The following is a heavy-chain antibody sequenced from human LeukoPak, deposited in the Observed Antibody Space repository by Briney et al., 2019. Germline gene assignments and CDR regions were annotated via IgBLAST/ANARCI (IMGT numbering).Heavy chain of an antibody. D-gene: IGHD5-24*01. J-gene: IGHJ3*02. CDR1: GYTFTSYD. CDR3: ARDGYNADAFDI. CDR2: MNPNSGNT. Sequence: ASVKDSCKASGYTFTSYDINWVRQATGQGLEWMGWMNPNSGNTGYAQKFQGRVTITRNTSISTAYMELSSLRSEDTAVYYCARDGYNADAFDIWGQGTMVTVSS. V-gene: IGHV1-8*03.